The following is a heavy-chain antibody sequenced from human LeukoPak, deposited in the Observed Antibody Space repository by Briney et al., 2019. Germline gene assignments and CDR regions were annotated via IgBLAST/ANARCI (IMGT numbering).Heavy chain of an antibody. CDR3: ARDNSVGDYAWWFDP. D-gene: IGHD1-26*01. CDR1: GGTFSSYA. J-gene: IGHJ5*02. V-gene: IGHV1-69*05. CDR2: IIPIFGTA. Sequence: GASVKVSCRASGGTFSSYAISWVRQAPGQGLEWMGGIIPIFGTANYAQKFQGRVTMTRDMSTSTDYLELSSLRSKDTAVYYCARDNSVGDYAWWFDPWGQGTLVTVSS.